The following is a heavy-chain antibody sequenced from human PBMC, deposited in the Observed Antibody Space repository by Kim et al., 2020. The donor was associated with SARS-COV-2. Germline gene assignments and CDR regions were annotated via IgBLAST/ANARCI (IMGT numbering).Heavy chain of an antibody. CDR3: ARGAPLIVGATTLGY. J-gene: IGHJ4*02. CDR2: INHSGST. V-gene: IGHV4-34*01. D-gene: IGHD1-26*01. CDR1: GGSFSGYY. Sequence: SETLSLTCAVYGGSFSGYYWSWIRQPPGKGLEWIGEINHSGSTNYNPSLKSRVTISVDTSKNQFSLKLSSVTAADTAVYYCARGAPLIVGATTLGYWGQGTLVTVSS.